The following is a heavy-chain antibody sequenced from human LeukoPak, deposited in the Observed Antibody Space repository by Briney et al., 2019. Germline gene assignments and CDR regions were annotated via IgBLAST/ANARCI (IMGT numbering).Heavy chain of an antibody. CDR2: IYYSGGNT. D-gene: IGHD2-2*01. V-gene: IGHV3-23*01. CDR1: GFMFSNFA. J-gene: IGHJ4*02. Sequence: GGSLRLSCAASGFMFSNFAMSWVRQAPGKGLEWVSTIYYSGGNTYSADSVKGRFTISGDNAKNTLYLQMNSLRAEDTAVYYCAKDQGQAVVPRRFDYWGQGTLVTVSS. CDR3: AKDQGQAVVPRRFDY.